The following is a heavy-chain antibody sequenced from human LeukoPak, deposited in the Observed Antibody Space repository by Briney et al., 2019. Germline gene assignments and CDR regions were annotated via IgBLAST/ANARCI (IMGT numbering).Heavy chain of an antibody. D-gene: IGHD2-15*01. CDR3: ARGADGVSSNSRGWFDP. Sequence: PGGSLRLSCAASGFTFSNHWMHWVRRAPGKGLVWVSRINTDGSSTSYADSVKGRFTISRDNAKNTLYLQMNTLRAEDTAVYSCARGADGVSSNSRGWFDPWGQGTLVTVSS. J-gene: IGHJ5*02. CDR1: GFTFSNHW. CDR2: INTDGSST. V-gene: IGHV3-74*01.